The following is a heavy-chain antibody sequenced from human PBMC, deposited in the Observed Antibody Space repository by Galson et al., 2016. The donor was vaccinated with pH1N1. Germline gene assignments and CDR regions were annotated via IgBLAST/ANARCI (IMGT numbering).Heavy chain of an antibody. V-gene: IGHV2-70*04. CDR1: GFSLSTAGMR. D-gene: IGHD6-13*01. J-gene: IGHJ6*02. CDR3: ARSRRMAAVGTSGYFYNSRAV. Sequence: PALVKPTQTLTLTCTFSGFSLSTAGMRVSWIRQPPGKALEWLARIDWDDSKFYSTSLKTRVTISKDTSKNQVVLEMTNMDPVDTATYYCARSRRMAAVGTSGYFYNSRAVWGQGTTVTVSS. CDR2: IDWDDSK.